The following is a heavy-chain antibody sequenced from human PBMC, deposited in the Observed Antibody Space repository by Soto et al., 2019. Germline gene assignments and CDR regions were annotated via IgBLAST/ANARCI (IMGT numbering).Heavy chain of an antibody. CDR2: IIPMFGIP. Sequence: QVQLVQSGDEVKKPGSSVKVSCKASGGTLSKHAITWVRRAPGQGLEWLGGIIPMFGIPNYPQKFQGRVTISADDSTNTSHMELNSLRSEDTAIYYCARGGTSGWLKGAYDVWGQGTMVTVS. CDR3: ARGGTSGWLKGAYDV. CDR1: GGTLSKHA. J-gene: IGHJ3*01. V-gene: IGHV1-69*01. D-gene: IGHD6-19*01.